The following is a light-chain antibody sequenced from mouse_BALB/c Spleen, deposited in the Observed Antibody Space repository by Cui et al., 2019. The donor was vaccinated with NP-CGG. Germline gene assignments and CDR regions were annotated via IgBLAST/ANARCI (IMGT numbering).Light chain of an antibody. Sequence: HAIVAPASALTTSPGETVTFTCRSSTGAVTTRNYANWVQEKPDHLFTGLIGGTNNRAPGVPARFSGSLIGDKAALTITGAQTEDEAIYFCALWYTNHWVFGGGTKLTVL. V-gene: IGLV1*01. CDR2: GTN. J-gene: IGLJ1*01. CDR1: TGAVTTRNY. CDR3: ALWYTNHWV.